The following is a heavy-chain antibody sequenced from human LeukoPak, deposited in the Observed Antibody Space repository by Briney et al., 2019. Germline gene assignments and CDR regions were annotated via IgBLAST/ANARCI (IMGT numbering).Heavy chain of an antibody. CDR3: ARDLEYRNWFDP. V-gene: IGHV3-21*01. D-gene: IGHD5-18*01. CDR1: GFTFSSYS. CDR2: ISSSSSYI. J-gene: IGHJ5*02. Sequence: GGSLRLSCAASGFTFSSYSMNWVRQAPGKGLEWVSSISSSSSYIYYADSVRGRFTISRDNAKNSLYLQMNSLRAEDTAVYYCARDLEYRNWFDPWGQGTLVTVSS.